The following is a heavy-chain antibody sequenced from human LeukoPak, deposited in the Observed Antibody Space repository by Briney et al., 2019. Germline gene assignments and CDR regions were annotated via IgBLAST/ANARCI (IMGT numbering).Heavy chain of an antibody. D-gene: IGHD6-19*01. CDR2: IYYSGST. CDR1: GGSISSSSYY. Sequence: SETLSLTCTVSGGSISSSSYYWGWIRQPPGKGLEWIGSIYYSGSTYYNPSLKSRVTISVDKSKNQFSLKLSSVTAADTAVYYCARGPPGYSSGWYLPIGFDPWGQGTLVTVSS. CDR3: ARGPPGYSSGWYLPIGFDP. J-gene: IGHJ5*02. V-gene: IGHV4-39*07.